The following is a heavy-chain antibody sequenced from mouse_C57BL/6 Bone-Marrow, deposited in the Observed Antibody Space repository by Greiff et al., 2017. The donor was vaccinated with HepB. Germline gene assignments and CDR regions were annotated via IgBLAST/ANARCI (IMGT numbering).Heavy chain of an antibody. D-gene: IGHD1-1*01. CDR3: ARYYYGSSYGYFDV. V-gene: IGHV1-39*01. CDR1: GYSFTDYN. CDR2: INPNYGTT. Sequence: VQLQQSGPELVKPGASVKISCKASGYSFTDYNMNWVKQSNGKSLEWIGVINPNYGTTSYNQKFKGKATLTVYQSSSTAYMQLNSLTSEDSAVYYCARYYYGSSYGYFDVWGTGTTVTVSS. J-gene: IGHJ1*03.